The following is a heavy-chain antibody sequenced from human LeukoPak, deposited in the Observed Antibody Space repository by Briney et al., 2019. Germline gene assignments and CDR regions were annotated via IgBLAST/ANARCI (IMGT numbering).Heavy chain of an antibody. CDR1: GGSFSGYY. CDR2: IYYSGST. Sequence: PSETLSLTCAVYGGSFSGYYWSWIRQPPGKGLEWIGYIYYSGSTNYNPSLKSRVTISVDTSKNQFSLKLSSVTAADTAVYYCASLPINYYDSSGYYWGQGTLVTVSS. D-gene: IGHD3-22*01. V-gene: IGHV4-59*08. J-gene: IGHJ4*02. CDR3: ASLPINYYDSSGYY.